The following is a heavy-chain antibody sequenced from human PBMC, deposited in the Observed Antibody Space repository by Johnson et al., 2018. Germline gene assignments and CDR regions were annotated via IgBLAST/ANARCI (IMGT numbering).Heavy chain of an antibody. Sequence: YTDSVKGRFTVSRDNAKNTLHLEMNSLRVKDTAVYYCAKSDWFDPWGQGTSVTVSS. V-gene: IGHV3-74*01. CDR3: AKSDWFDP. J-gene: IGHJ5*02. D-gene: IGHD2-21*01.